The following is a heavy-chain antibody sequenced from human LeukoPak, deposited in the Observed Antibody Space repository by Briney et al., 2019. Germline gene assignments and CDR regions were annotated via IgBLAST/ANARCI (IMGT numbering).Heavy chain of an antibody. V-gene: IGHV3-30-3*01. Sequence: GGSLRLSCAASGFTFSSYAMHWVRQAPGKGLDWVAVISHDGSNKYYADSVKGLFTISRDNSKNTLYLQTNSLRAEDTAVYYCARDGDTYYYDSSGYLYWGQGTLVTVSS. CDR3: ARDGDTYYYDSSGYLY. CDR1: GFTFSSYA. CDR2: ISHDGSNK. D-gene: IGHD3-22*01. J-gene: IGHJ4*02.